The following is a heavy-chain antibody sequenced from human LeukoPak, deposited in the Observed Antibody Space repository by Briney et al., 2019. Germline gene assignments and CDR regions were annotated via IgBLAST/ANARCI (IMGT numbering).Heavy chain of an antibody. J-gene: IGHJ4*02. CDR3: AREGSSSSWDY. D-gene: IGHD6-13*01. Sequence: SETLSLTRTVSGGSISSYYWSWIRHPPGKGLEWIGYIYYSGSTNYNPSLKSRVTISVDTSKNQFSLKLSSVTAADTAVYYCAREGSSSSWDYWGQGTLVTVSS. V-gene: IGHV4-59*01. CDR1: GGSISSYY. CDR2: IYYSGST.